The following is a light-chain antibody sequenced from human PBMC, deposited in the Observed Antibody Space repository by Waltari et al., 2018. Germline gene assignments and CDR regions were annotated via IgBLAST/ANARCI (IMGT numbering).Light chain of an antibody. J-gene: IGKJ4*01. Sequence: EIVLTQSPGTLSLSPGERATLSCRASQSVTSISFSWYQHKPGQAPRLLIYGTSNRATGIPDRFSGSGFGTDFTLTISRLESEDFAVYYCQQYDGLVLTFGGGTKVEI. CDR3: QQYDGLVLT. V-gene: IGKV3-20*01. CDR2: GTS. CDR1: QSVTSIS.